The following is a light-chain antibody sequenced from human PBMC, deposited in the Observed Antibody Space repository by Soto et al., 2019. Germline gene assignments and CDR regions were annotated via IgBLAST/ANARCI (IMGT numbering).Light chain of an antibody. CDR2: DST. Sequence: VLTQYQGTLSLSPGERATLSCRASQSMHTSLAWYQQKPGEPPRLVVYDSTLRANGVPDRFGGSRSGTEFTLTINNLEPEDFAVYYCQQRNVWPPITFAQRTLLAVK. CDR1: QSMHTS. J-gene: IGKJ5*01. CDR3: QQRNVWPPIT. V-gene: IGKV3-11*01.